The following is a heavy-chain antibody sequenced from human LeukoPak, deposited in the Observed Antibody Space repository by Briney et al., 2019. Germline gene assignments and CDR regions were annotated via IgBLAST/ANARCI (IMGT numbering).Heavy chain of an antibody. CDR2: ISYDGSNK. CDR1: GFTFSSYG. J-gene: IGHJ5*02. D-gene: IGHD4-17*01. V-gene: IGHV3-30*18. Sequence: GGSLRLSCAASGFTFSSYGMHWVRQAPGKGLEWVAVISYDGSNKYYADSAKGRFTISRDNSKNTLYLQMNSLRAEDTAVYYCAKEYDYGDYPWFDPWGQGTLVTVSS. CDR3: AKEYDYGDYPWFDP.